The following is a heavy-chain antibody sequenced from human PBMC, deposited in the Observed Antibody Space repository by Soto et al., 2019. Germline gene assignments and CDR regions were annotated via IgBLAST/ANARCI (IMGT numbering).Heavy chain of an antibody. CDR2: ISSSSSTI. Sequence: HPGGSLRLSCAASGFTFSSYSMNWVRQAPGKGLEWVSYISSSSSTIYYADSVKGRFTISRDNAKNSLYLQMNSLRDEDTAVYYCARDPYLRAGRRPSVAGTLGAFDIWGQGTMVTVSS. J-gene: IGHJ3*02. CDR3: ARDPYLRAGRRPSVAGTLGAFDI. D-gene: IGHD6-19*01. CDR1: GFTFSSYS. V-gene: IGHV3-48*02.